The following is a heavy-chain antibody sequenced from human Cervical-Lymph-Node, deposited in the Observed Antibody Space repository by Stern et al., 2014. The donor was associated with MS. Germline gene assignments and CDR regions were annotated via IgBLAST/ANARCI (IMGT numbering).Heavy chain of an antibody. Sequence: QVQLVQSGAEVKKPGSSVKVPCKASGGTFSSYAISWVRQAPGQGLEWMGGIIPIFGTANYAQKFQGRVTITADDSTSTAYVELSSLRSEDTAVYYCARRADSGYVYFDYWGQGTLVTVSS. V-gene: IGHV1-69*01. J-gene: IGHJ4*02. CDR3: ARRADSGYVYFDY. CDR2: IIPIFGTA. CDR1: GGTFSSYA. D-gene: IGHD5-12*01.